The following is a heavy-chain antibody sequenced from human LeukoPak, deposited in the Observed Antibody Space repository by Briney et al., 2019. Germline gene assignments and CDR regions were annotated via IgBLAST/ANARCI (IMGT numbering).Heavy chain of an antibody. D-gene: IGHD5-18*01. CDR3: ARAGYSYDMDV. CDR1: GGSFSGYY. V-gene: IGHV4-34*01. J-gene: IGHJ6*02. Sequence: AETLSLTCAVYGGSFSGYYWSGIGQPPGKGLEWIGSIYYSGSTYYNPSLKSRVTISVDTSKNQFSLKLSSVTAADTAVYYCARAGYSYDMDVWGQGTTVTVSS. CDR2: IYYSGST.